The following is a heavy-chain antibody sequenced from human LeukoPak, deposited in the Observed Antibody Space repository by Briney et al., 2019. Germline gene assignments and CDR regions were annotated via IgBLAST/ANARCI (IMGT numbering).Heavy chain of an antibody. Sequence: PSETLSLTCAVSGGSISSYYWTWIRQPPGKGLEWIGYISYSGSTNYNPSLKSRVTISVDTSKNQFSLKLSSVTAADTAVYYRARVTTVTSANWFDPWGQGTLVTVSS. J-gene: IGHJ5*02. CDR1: GGSISSYY. CDR3: ARVTTVTSANWFDP. D-gene: IGHD4-17*01. V-gene: IGHV4-59*12. CDR2: ISYSGST.